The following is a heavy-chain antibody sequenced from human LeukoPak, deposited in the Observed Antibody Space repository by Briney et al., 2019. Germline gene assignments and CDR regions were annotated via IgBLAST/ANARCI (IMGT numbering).Heavy chain of an antibody. V-gene: IGHV4-59*12. CDR2: IYYSGST. J-gene: IGHJ3*02. CDR1: GGSISSYY. CDR3: ARGPYSYDSSGAFDI. Sequence: SETLSLSCTVSGGSISSYYWSWIRQPPGKGLEWIGYIYYSGSTNYNPSLKSRVTISVDTSKNQFSLKLSSVTAADTAVYYCARGPYSYDSSGAFDIWGQGTMVTVSS. D-gene: IGHD3-22*01.